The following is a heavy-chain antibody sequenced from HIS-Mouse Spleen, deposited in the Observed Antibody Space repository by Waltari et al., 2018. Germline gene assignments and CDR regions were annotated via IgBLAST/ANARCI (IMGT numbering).Heavy chain of an antibody. Sequence: QVQLVQSGAEVKKPGASVKVSCRASGYTFTGHYMHRVRQAPGQGLEWMGWINPNSGGTNYAQKFQGRVTMTRDTSISTAYMELSRLRSDDTAVYYCATLPGTVAATLHYWGQGTLVTVSS. CDR3: ATLPGTVAATLHY. CDR1: GYTFTGHY. D-gene: IGHD2-15*01. J-gene: IGHJ4*02. V-gene: IGHV1-2*02. CDR2: INPNSGGT.